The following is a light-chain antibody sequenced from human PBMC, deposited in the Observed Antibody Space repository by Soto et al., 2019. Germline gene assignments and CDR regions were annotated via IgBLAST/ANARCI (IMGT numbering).Light chain of an antibody. CDR1: QSVDSSY. J-gene: IGKJ4*01. CDR2: GAS. V-gene: IGKV3-20*01. Sequence: EIVLTQSPGTLSLSPGERATLSCRASQSVDSSYLAWYQQKPDQAPRLIIYGASSRATGIPDRFSGSGSGTDFPLTISRLEPEDFAVYYCQQYGSSPALTFGGGTKVEIK. CDR3: QQYGSSPALT.